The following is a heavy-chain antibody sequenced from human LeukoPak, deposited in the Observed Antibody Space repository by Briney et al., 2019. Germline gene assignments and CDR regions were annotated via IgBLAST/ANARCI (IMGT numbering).Heavy chain of an antibody. Sequence: ASVKVSCKASGGTFSSYAISWVRQAPGQGLEWMGGIIPIFGTANYAQKFQGRVTITADESTSTAYMELSSLRSEDTAVYYCARGDEYQYYFDYWGQGTLVTVSS. D-gene: IGHD2-2*01. J-gene: IGHJ4*02. V-gene: IGHV1-69*13. CDR1: GGTFSSYA. CDR2: IIPIFGTA. CDR3: ARGDEYQYYFDY.